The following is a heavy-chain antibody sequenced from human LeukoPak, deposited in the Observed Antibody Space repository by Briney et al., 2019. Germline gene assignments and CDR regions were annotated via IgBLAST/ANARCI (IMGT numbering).Heavy chain of an antibody. CDR2: IGGSDGRT. D-gene: IGHD3-22*01. Sequence: GGSLRLSCAASGFNFSSYAISWVRQAPGKGLEWVSLIGGSDGRTRYADSVKGRFTISRDNSKNTLYLEMNSLRAEDTAVYYCAKDSSSYDWGYMDVWGKGTTVTISS. V-gene: IGHV3-23*01. J-gene: IGHJ6*03. CDR3: AKDSSSYDWGYMDV. CDR1: GFNFSSYA.